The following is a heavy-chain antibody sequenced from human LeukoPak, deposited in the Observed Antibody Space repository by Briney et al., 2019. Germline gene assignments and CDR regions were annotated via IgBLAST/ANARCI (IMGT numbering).Heavy chain of an antibody. CDR2: MNPNSGNT. CDR3: ARVGKRSSWYLTMVGYFDY. CDR1: GYTLTSYD. D-gene: IGHD6-13*01. V-gene: IGHV1-8*01. Sequence: ASVKVSCKASGYTLTSYDINWVRQATGQGLEWMGWMNPNSGNTGYAQKFQGRVTMTRNTSISTAYMELSSLRSEDTAVYYCARVGKRSSWYLTMVGYFDYWGQGTLVTVSS. J-gene: IGHJ4*02.